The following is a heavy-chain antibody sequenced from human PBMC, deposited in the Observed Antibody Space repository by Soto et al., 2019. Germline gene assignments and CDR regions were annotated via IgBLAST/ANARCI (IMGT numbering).Heavy chain of an antibody. J-gene: IGHJ6*02. CDR1: GGSLSSGGYS. CDR3: GNSGYYDDSSLDA. Sequence: QLQLQESGSGLVKPSQTLSLTCSVSGGSLSSGGYSWSWIRQPPGKCLEWIGYIYHSGSTYYNPSLKSRVTISVDRSKNQLYLKLSSVNAADTAVYYCGNSGYYDDSSLDAWGQGRTVTVAS. D-gene: IGHD3-22*01. V-gene: IGHV4-30-2*01. CDR2: IYHSGST.